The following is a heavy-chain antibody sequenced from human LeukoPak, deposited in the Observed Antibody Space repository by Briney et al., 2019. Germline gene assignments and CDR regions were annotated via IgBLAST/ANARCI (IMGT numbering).Heavy chain of an antibody. V-gene: IGHV5-51*01. CDR1: GYSFTSYW. D-gene: IGHD3-22*01. J-gene: IGHJ3*02. Sequence: GESLKISCXGSGYSFTSYWIGWVRQMPGKGLEWMGIIYPGDSDTRYSPSFQGQVTISADKSISTAYLQWSSLMASDTAMYYCARPLDYYDSSGYYGAFDIWGQGTMVTVSS. CDR3: ARPLDYYDSSGYYGAFDI. CDR2: IYPGDSDT.